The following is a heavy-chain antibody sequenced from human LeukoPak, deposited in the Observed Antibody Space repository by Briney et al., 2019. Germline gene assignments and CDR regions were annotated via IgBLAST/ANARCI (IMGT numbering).Heavy chain of an antibody. V-gene: IGHV1-2*02. CDR2: INPENGGT. CDR3: ARDPYCNSAKCSSNWSDT. D-gene: IGHD2/OR15-2a*01. J-gene: IGHJ5*02. CDR1: GYTFTDYS. Sequence: ASVKVSSKPSGYTFTDYSIHWLRQVPGQGPEWIGWINPENGGTNYTQTFQGRVTITRDTSITTAYMELSSLRSETTAVYYCARDPYCNSAKCSSNWSDTWGQGTRVTAPS.